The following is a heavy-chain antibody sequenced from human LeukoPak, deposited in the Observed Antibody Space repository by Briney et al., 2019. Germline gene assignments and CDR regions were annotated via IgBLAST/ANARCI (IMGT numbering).Heavy chain of an antibody. CDR1: GYTFTSYD. V-gene: IGHV1-18*01. D-gene: IGHD6-13*01. CDR3: ARDRWYSRNWNDAVDI. CDR2: ISAYNGNT. Sequence: ASVKVSCKASGYTFTSYDISWVRQAPGQGLEWMGWISAYNGNTNYAQKVQGRVTMTTDTSTSTAYMELRSLRSDDTAVYYCARDRWYSRNWNDAVDIWGQGTMVTVSS. J-gene: IGHJ3*02.